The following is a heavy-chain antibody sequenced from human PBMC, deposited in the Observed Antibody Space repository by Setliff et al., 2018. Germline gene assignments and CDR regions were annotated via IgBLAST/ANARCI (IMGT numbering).Heavy chain of an antibody. V-gene: IGHV3-23*03. CDR2: IFGGDSST. CDR3: AKAASPLFGILGVEYHFDS. Sequence: LRLSCTASGFTFSSYAVSWVRQAPGKGLEWVSTIFGGDSSTYYADSVRGRFTISRDDSRSTLYLQMNSLRAEDTAIYYCAKAASPLFGILGVEYHFDSWGQGKLVTVSS. J-gene: IGHJ4*02. D-gene: IGHD3-3*01. CDR1: GFTFSSYA.